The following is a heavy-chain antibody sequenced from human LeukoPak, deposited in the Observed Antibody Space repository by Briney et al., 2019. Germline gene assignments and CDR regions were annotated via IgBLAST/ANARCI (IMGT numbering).Heavy chain of an antibody. CDR2: IYYSGST. CDR1: GGSISCYY. CDR3: ARTNVDTAMHFDY. D-gene: IGHD5-18*01. Sequence: SETLSLTCTVSGGSISCYYWSWIRQPPGKGLEWIGYIYYSGSTNYNPSLKSRVTISVDTSKNQFSLKLSSVTAAGTAVYYCARTNVDTAMHFDYWGQGTLVTVSS. J-gene: IGHJ4*02. V-gene: IGHV4-59*01.